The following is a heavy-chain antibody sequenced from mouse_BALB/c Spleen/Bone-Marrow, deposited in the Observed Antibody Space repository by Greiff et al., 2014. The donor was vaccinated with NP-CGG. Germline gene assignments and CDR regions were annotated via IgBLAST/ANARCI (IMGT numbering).Heavy chain of an antibody. D-gene: IGHD3-2*01. CDR3: ARRADISGYVEAMDY. V-gene: IGHV1S137*01. Sequence: VQLQQSGAELVRPGVSVKISCKGSGYTFTDYAMHWVKQSHAKSLEWIGVISTYYGDASYNQKFKGKATMTVDKSSSTAYMELARLPSEDAAIDYCARRADISGYVEAMDYWGQGTSVTVSS. CDR1: GYTFTDYA. J-gene: IGHJ4*01. CDR2: ISTYYGDA.